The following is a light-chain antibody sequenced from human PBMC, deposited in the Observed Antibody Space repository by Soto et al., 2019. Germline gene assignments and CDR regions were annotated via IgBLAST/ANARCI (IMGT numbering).Light chain of an antibody. Sequence: QSALTQPPSASGSPGQSVTISCTGTSSDVGGYNYVSWYQQHPGKAPKLMIYEVSNRPSGVPDRFSGSKSGNTASLTVSGLQAEDEADYYCSSYAGGNVVFGGGTKLTVL. CDR3: SSYAGGNVV. J-gene: IGLJ2*01. CDR2: EVS. CDR1: SSDVGGYNY. V-gene: IGLV2-8*01.